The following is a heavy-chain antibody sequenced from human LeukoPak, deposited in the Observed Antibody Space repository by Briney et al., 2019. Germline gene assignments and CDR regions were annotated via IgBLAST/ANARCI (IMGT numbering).Heavy chain of an antibody. Sequence: SETLSLTCTVSGGSISSSSYYWGWIRQPPGKGLEWIGSIYYSGSTYYNPSLKSRVTISVDTSKNQFSLKLSSVTAADTAVYYCARRRWPARFDYWGQGTLVTVSS. CDR2: IYYSGST. D-gene: IGHD4-23*01. CDR1: GGSISSSSYY. V-gene: IGHV4-39*01. J-gene: IGHJ4*02. CDR3: ARRRWPARFDY.